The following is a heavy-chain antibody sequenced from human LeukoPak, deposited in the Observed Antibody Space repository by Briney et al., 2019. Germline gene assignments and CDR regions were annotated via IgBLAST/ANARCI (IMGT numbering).Heavy chain of an antibody. D-gene: IGHD5-12*01. Sequence: PGGSLRLSCTASGFTFSSYEMNWVRQAPGKGLEWVSYIWSSGSPTHYADSVKGRLTISRDNAKNSLYLQMSSLRADDTAVYYCARELTDVAGDGLDVWGQGTMVTVSS. CDR2: IWSSGSPT. V-gene: IGHV3-48*03. CDR1: GFTFSSYE. J-gene: IGHJ3*01. CDR3: ARELTDVAGDGLDV.